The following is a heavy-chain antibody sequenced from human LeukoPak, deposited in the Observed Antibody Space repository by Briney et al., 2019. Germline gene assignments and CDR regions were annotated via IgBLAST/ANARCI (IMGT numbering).Heavy chain of an antibody. CDR2: IYYSGST. CDR3: ARAVPLYDFWSGYYIFGGFDY. D-gene: IGHD3-3*01. CDR1: GGSISSYY. Sequence: PSETLSLTCTVSGGSISSYYWSWIRQPPGKGLEWIGYIYYSGSTNYNPSLKSRVTISVDTSKNQFSLKLSSVTAADTAVYYCARAVPLYDFWSGYYIFGGFDYWGQGTLVTVSS. V-gene: IGHV4-59*01. J-gene: IGHJ4*02.